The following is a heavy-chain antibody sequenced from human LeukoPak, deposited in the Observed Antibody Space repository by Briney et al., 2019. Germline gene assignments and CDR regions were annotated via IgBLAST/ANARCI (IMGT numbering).Heavy chain of an antibody. Sequence: GGSLRLSCAASGFTFSSYAMHWVRQAPGKGLEWVAVISYDGSNKYYADSVKGRFTISRDNSKNTLYLQMSSLRAEDTAVYYCARDLGWQQLEYYFDYXXXGXLATVSS. V-gene: IGHV3-30-3*01. D-gene: IGHD6-13*01. CDR3: ARDLGWQQLEYYFDY. J-gene: IGHJ4*02. CDR2: ISYDGSNK. CDR1: GFTFSSYA.